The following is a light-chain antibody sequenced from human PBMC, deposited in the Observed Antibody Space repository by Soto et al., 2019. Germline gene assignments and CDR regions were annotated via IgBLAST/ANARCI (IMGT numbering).Light chain of an antibody. J-gene: IGKJ1*01. CDR3: QQYGSSGT. CDR2: GAS. V-gene: IGKV3-20*01. Sequence: EIVLTQSPGTLSLSQGERATLSCRASQSVSSSYLAWYQQKPGQAPRLLIYGASNRATGIPDRFSGSGSGTDFTLTISRLEPEDFAVYYCQQYGSSGTFGQGTNVDI. CDR1: QSVSSSY.